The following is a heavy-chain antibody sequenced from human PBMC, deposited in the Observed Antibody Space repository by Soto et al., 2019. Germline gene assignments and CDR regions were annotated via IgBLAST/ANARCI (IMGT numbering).Heavy chain of an antibody. CDR1: GFTFSSYA. CDR3: ARDAGVGAHVYNFDY. CDR2: ISYDGSNK. Sequence: GGSLRLSCAASGFTFSSYAMHWVRQAPGKGLEWVAVISYDGSNKYYADSVKGRFTISRDNSKNTLYLQMNSLRAEDTAVYYCARDAGVGAHVYNFDYWGQGTLVTVSS. J-gene: IGHJ4*02. V-gene: IGHV3-30-3*01. D-gene: IGHD1-26*01.